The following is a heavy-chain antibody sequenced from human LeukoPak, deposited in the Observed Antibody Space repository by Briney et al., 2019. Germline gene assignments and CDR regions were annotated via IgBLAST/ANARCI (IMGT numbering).Heavy chain of an antibody. CDR2: ISSSSSYI. J-gene: IGHJ4*02. Sequence: EGSLRLSCAASGFTFSSYSMNWVRQAPGKGLEWVSSISSSSSYIYYADSVKGRFTISRDNAKNSLYLQMNSLRAEDTAVYYCARDYYGSGSYLGWGQGTLVTVSS. D-gene: IGHD3-10*01. CDR3: ARDYYGSGSYLG. CDR1: GFTFSSYS. V-gene: IGHV3-21*01.